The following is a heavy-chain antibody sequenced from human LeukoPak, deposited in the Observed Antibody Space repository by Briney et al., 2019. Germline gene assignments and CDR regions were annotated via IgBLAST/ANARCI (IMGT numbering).Heavy chain of an antibody. J-gene: IGHJ4*02. V-gene: IGHV4-39*07. CDR2: FYYSGST. CDR1: GGSISSSSYY. Sequence: PSETLSLTCTVSGGSISSSSYYWGWIRQPPGKGLEWIGSFYYSGSTYYNPSLKSRVTISVDTSKNQFSLKLSSVTAADTAVYYCARAPTYAIYYFDYWGQGTLVTVSS. CDR3: ARAPTYAIYYFDY. D-gene: IGHD3-9*01.